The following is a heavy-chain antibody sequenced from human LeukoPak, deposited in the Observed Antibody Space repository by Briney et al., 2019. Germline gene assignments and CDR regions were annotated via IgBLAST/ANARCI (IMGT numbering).Heavy chain of an antibody. CDR2: IRYDGSNK. V-gene: IGHV3-30*02. CDR1: GFTFSNYG. J-gene: IGHJ4*02. Sequence: GGSLRLSCGASGFTFSNYGMHWVRQAPGKGLEWVAFIRYDGSNKYYADSMKGRFTISRDNTKNSLYLQMDSLTADDTAVYFCACLRGLSDYWGQGTLVTVSS. CDR3: ACLRGLSDY. D-gene: IGHD4-17*01.